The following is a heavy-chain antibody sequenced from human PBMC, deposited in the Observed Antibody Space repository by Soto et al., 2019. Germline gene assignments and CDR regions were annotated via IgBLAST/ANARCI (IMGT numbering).Heavy chain of an antibody. CDR2: IYYSGST. CDR3: ARPRGSGSYYYWFDP. J-gene: IGHJ5*02. D-gene: IGHD3-10*01. CDR1: GGSISSSSYY. V-gene: IGHV4-39*01. Sequence: SETLSLTCTVSGGSISSSSYYWGWIRQPPGKGLEWIGSIYYSGSTYYNPSLKSRVTISVDTSKNQFSLKLSSVTAADTAVYYCARPRGSGSYYYWFDPWGQGTLVTVSS.